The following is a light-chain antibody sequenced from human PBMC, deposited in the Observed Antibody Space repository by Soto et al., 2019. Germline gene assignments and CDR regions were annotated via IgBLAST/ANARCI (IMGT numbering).Light chain of an antibody. Sequence: DIPMTQFPPTLSASIGDRVTITCRASQTISSSLAWYQQKPGKAPKLLIYKASTLETGVPSRFSGSGSGTEFTLTISILQPDDFATYYCQQYDSYSPYTFGQGTRLEIK. CDR1: QTISSS. J-gene: IGKJ2*01. V-gene: IGKV1-5*03. CDR2: KAS. CDR3: QQYDSYSPYT.